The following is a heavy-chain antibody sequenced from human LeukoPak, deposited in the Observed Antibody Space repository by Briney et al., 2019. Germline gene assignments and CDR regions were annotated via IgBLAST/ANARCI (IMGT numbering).Heavy chain of an antibody. CDR2: IYYSGST. CDR1: GGSISSSSYY. D-gene: IGHD5-12*01. Sequence: KPSETLSLTCTVSGGSISSSSYYWGWIRQPPGKGLEWIGSIYYSGSTYYNPSLKSRVTISVDTSKNQFSLKLSSVTAADTAVYYCARLYSGYDCIWGQGTMVTVSS. V-gene: IGHV4-39*01. J-gene: IGHJ3*02. CDR3: ARLYSGYDCI.